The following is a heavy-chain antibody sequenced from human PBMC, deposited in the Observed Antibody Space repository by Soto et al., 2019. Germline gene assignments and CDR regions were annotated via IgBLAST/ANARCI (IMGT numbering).Heavy chain of an antibody. CDR2: TNSDGSST. CDR1: GFIFSSYW. CDR3: ARDLAAAGTA. V-gene: IGHV3-74*01. Sequence: GGSLRLSCAASGFIFSSYWMHWVRQAPGKGLVWVSRTNSDGSSTSYADSVKGRFTISRDNAKNMLYLQMNSLRAEDTAVYYCARDLAAAGTAWGQGTMVTVSS. D-gene: IGHD6-13*01. J-gene: IGHJ3*01.